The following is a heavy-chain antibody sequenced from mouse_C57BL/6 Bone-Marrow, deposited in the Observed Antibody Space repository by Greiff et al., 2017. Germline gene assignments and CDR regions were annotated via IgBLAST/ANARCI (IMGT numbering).Heavy chain of an antibody. CDR2: IDPSGSNT. V-gene: IGHV1-50*01. Sequence: QVQLQQSGAELVKPGASVKLSCKASGYTFTSYCMQWVNQRPGQGLEWIGEIDPSGSNTNYNPKFKGQATLTVDTSSSTAYMQHSSLTSEDSAVYYCARWGLRGDAMDYWGQGTSVTVSS. CDR1: GYTFTSYC. CDR3: ARWGLRGDAMDY. D-gene: IGHD2-4*01. J-gene: IGHJ4*01.